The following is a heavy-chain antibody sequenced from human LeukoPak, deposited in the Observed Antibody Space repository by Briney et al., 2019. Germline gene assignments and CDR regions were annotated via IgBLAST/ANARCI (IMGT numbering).Heavy chain of an antibody. J-gene: IGHJ4*02. D-gene: IGHD3-9*01. V-gene: IGHV3-66*01. Sequence: GGSLRLSCAASGLTVSNNYMSWVGQAPGKGLEWVSVFYSGGSTYYADSVKGRFTISRDNSKNTLYLQMSSLRVEDTAVYYCARGVLTGQFDYWGQGTLVTVSS. CDR1: GLTVSNNY. CDR2: FYSGGST. CDR3: ARGVLTGQFDY.